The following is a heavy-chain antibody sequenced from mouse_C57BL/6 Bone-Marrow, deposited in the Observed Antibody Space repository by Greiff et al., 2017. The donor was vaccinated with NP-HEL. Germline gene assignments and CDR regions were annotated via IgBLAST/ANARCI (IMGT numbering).Heavy chain of an antibody. D-gene: IGHD2-4*01. CDR3: AREDDYDVGDY. CDR2: IDPSDSYT. J-gene: IGHJ2*01. CDR1: GYTFTSYW. Sequence: VQLQQPGAELVKPGASVKLSCKASGYTFTSYWMQWVKQRPGQGLEWIGEIDPSDSYTNYNQKFKGKATLTVDTSSSTAYMQLISLTSEDSAVYYCAREDDYDVGDYWGQGTTLTVSS. V-gene: IGHV1-50*01.